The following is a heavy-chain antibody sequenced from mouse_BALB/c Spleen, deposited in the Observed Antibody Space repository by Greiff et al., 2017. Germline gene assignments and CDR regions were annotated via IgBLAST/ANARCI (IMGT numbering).Heavy chain of an antibody. J-gene: IGHJ4*01. CDR3: ARWPYGNYVSYYAMDY. D-gene: IGHD2-1*01. CDR1: GYSITSDYA. Sequence: VQLQQSGPGLVKPSQSLSLTCTVTGYSITSDYAWNWIRQFPGNKLEWMGYISYSGSTSYNPSLKSRISITRDTSKSQFFLQLNSVTTEDTATYYCARWPYGNYVSYYAMDYWGQGTSVTVSS. V-gene: IGHV3-2*02. CDR2: ISYSGST.